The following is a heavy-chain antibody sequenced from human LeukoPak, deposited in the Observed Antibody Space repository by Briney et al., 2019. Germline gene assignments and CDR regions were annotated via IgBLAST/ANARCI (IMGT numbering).Heavy chain of an antibody. D-gene: IGHD6-19*01. CDR3: ASGVHVIAVAGSGGDAFDI. V-gene: IGHV3-48*04. CDR1: RFTFSGYT. Sequence: PGGALRLSCAASRFTFSGYTMNWVRLAPGKGLEWMSYINSNGGTIYYADSVKGRFSISRDNAKNSLYLQMNSLRAEDTAVYYCASGVHVIAVAGSGGDAFDIWGQGTMVTVSS. J-gene: IGHJ3*02. CDR2: INSNGGTI.